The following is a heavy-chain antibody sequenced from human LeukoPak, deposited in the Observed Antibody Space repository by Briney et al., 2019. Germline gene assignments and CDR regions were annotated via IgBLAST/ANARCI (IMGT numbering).Heavy chain of an antibody. J-gene: IGHJ4*02. D-gene: IGHD5-24*01. CDR1: GFAFTNFA. Sequence: GGSLRLSCAASGFAFTNFAMSWVRQAPGKGLEWVSALSGSGNATYYADFVRGRFTISRDNSKNILYLQMNSLLAEDTAVYCASQMAATSHWGQGILVTVSS. CDR3: SQMAATSH. V-gene: IGHV3-23*01. CDR2: LSGSGNAT.